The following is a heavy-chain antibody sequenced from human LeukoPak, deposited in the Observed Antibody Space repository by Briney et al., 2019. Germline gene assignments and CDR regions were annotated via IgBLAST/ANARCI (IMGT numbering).Heavy chain of an antibody. V-gene: IGHV3-23*01. CDR2: ISGSGGST. J-gene: IGHJ4*02. CDR3: AKDLDYYDSSGYYYVAANFDY. Sequence: GGSLRLSCAASGFTFSSYGMSWVRQAPGKGLEWVSAISGSGGSTYYADSVKGRFTISRDNSKNTLYLQMNSLRAEDTAVYYCAKDLDYYDSSGYYYVAANFDYWGQGTLVTVSS. CDR1: GFTFSSYG. D-gene: IGHD3-22*01.